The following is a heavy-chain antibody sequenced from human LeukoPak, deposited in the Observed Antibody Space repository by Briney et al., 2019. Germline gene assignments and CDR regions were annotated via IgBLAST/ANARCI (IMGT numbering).Heavy chain of an antibody. CDR1: GFTFSSYG. CDR2: ISGSGGRT. D-gene: IGHD4-17*01. V-gene: IGHV3-23*01. J-gene: IGHJ2*01. CDR3: AKIPVGAMDHGDYGRYWYFDP. Sequence: GGSLRLSCVGSGFTFSSYGMSWVRQAPGKGLEWVSTISGSGGRTYYSDSVQGRFTISRDNSKNTLYLQMKSLRAEDTAVYYCAKIPVGAMDHGDYGRYWYFDPWGRGTLVTVSS.